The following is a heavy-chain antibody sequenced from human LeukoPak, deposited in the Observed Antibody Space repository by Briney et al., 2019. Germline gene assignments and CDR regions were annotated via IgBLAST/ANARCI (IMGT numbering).Heavy chain of an antibody. J-gene: IGHJ4*02. CDR1: GFTFSSYV. D-gene: IGHD2-21*02. CDR2: ISGSGGST. CDR3: ARGSKKHIVVVTAIPPFDY. Sequence: GGSLRLSCAASGFTFSSYVMSWVRQAPGKGLEWVSAISGSGGSTYYADSVKGRFTISRDNSKNTLYLQMNSLRAEDTAVYYCARGSKKHIVVVTAIPPFDYWGQGTLVTVSS. V-gene: IGHV3-23*01.